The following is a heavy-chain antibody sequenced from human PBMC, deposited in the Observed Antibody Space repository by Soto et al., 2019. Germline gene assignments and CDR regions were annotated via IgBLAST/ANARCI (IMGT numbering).Heavy chain of an antibody. V-gene: IGHV4-39*01. CDR1: GGSIGSSSYY. J-gene: IGHJ4*02. CDR3: ASSRKGGWTCDH. D-gene: IGHD6-19*01. CDR2: LYYTGTT. Sequence: SETLSLTCSVSGGSIGSSSYYFGWIRQPPGKGLEWIGSLYYTGTTNYNSSLKSRVTISADKSQNQFSLRLSSVTAADTAVYYCASSRKGGWTCDHWGQGTLVTVSS.